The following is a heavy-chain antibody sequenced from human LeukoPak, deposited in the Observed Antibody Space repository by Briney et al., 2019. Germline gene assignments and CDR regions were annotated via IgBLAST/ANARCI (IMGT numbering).Heavy chain of an antibody. CDR1: GYTFTSYD. Sequence: GASVKVSCKASGYTFTSYDINWVRQATGQGLEWMGWMNPNSGNTGYAQKFQGRVTMTRNTSISIAYMELSSLRSEDTAVYYCATSPSYYYDSSGYPDYWGQGTLVTVSS. D-gene: IGHD3-22*01. J-gene: IGHJ4*02. V-gene: IGHV1-8*01. CDR3: ATSPSYYYDSSGYPDY. CDR2: MNPNSGNT.